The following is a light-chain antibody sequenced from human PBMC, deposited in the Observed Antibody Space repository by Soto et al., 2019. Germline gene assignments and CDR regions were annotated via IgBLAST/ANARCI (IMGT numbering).Light chain of an antibody. V-gene: IGKV1-27*01. Sequence: DLHMTQSPSTFFASVGDSVPITCGASQSVRNWLAWYQQKPGRAPQLLIYDSSTLEPGVPDRFRGSGSGTDFTLTISSLQPEDVATYYCQKYNSAPLTFGQGTKVDI. CDR1: QSVRNW. J-gene: IGKJ1*01. CDR2: DSS. CDR3: QKYNSAPLT.